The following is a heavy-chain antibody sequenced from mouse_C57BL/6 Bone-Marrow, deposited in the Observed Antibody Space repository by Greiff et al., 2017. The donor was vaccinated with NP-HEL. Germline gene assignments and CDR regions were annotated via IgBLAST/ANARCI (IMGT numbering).Heavy chain of an antibody. D-gene: IGHD1-1*01. CDR1: GYTFTDYY. CDR2: IYPGSGNT. V-gene: IGHV1-76*01. Sequence: VQLKESGAELVRPGASVKLSCKASGYTFTDYYINWVKQRPGQGLEWIARIYPGSGNTYYNEKFKGKATLTAEKSSSTAYMQLSSLTSEDSAVYFCARGGTTVVGYWGQGTTLTVSS. CDR3: ARGGTTVVGY. J-gene: IGHJ2*01.